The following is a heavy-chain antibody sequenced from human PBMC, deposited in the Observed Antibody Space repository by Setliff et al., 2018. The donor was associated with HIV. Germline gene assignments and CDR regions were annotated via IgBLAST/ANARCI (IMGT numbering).Heavy chain of an antibody. Sequence: SETLSLTCTVSGGSISNYYWSWIRQPPGKQPEWIGYVYPTSGTSNYNPSLRGRVAISVDASNNLFSLNLKSVTAADTAVYYCASRVLGYCRSTSCLNWFDPWGKGTTVTISS. V-gene: IGHV4-4*08. D-gene: IGHD2-2*01. J-gene: IGHJ6*04. CDR1: GGSISNYY. CDR2: VYPTSGTS. CDR3: ASRVLGYCRSTSCLNWFDP.